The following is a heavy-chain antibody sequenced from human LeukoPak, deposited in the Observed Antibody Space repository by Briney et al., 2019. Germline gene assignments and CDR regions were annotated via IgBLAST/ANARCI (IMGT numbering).Heavy chain of an antibody. CDR2: MYYSGST. D-gene: IGHD4-17*01. J-gene: IGHJ4*02. CDR3: ATTVTARYYFDY. Sequence: SETLSLTCTVSGGSISTSRHYWGWIRQPPGKGLEWIGSMYYSGSTYYNPSLESRVTISVDTYKSRFSLKLSSVTAADTAVYYCATTVTARYYFDYWGQGTLVTVSS. V-gene: IGHV4-39*01. CDR1: GGSISTSRHY.